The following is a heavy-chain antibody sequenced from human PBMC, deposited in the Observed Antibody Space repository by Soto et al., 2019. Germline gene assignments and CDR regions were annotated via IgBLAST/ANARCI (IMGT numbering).Heavy chain of an antibody. CDR2: ISGSGGST. J-gene: IGHJ6*02. CDR3: AKTEAMATRPLKYYYYYYGMDV. D-gene: IGHD5-18*01. V-gene: IGHV3-23*01. CDR1: GFTFSSYA. Sequence: PGGSLRLSCAASGFTFSSYAMSWVRQAPGKGLEWVSAISGSGGSTYYADSVKGRFTISRDNSKNTLYLQMNSLRAEDTAVYYCAKTEAMATRPLKYYYYYYGMDVWGQGTTVTVSS.